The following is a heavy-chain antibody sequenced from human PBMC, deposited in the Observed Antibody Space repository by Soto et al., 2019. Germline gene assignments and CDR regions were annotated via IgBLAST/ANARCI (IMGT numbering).Heavy chain of an antibody. J-gene: IGHJ5*02. D-gene: IGHD4-17*01. CDR3: VRTELTTVVKLGPSTSRNWFDP. V-gene: IGHV1-69*06. CDR1: GGTFSSYA. CDR2: IIPIFGTA. Sequence: SVKVSCKASGGTFSSYAISWVRQAPGQGLEWMGGIIPIFGTANYAQKFQGRVTITADKSTSTAYMELSSLRSEDTAVYYCVRTELTTVVKLGPSTSRNWFDPWGQGTLVTVSS.